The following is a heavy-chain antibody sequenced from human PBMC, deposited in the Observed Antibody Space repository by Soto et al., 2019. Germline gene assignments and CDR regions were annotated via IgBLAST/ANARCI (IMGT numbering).Heavy chain of an antibody. CDR1: GGSINSGDYY. Sequence: QVQLQESGPGLVKPSQTLSLTCTVSGGSINSGDYYWSWIRQPPGKGLEWIGYIYYSGSTYYNPSLKSRFSISADTSKNQFSLKLSSVTAADTAVYYCARAKGLVTVTTAWFDPWGQGTLVTVSS. D-gene: IGHD4-17*01. CDR2: IYYSGST. J-gene: IGHJ5*02. V-gene: IGHV4-30-4*01. CDR3: ARAKGLVTVTTAWFDP.